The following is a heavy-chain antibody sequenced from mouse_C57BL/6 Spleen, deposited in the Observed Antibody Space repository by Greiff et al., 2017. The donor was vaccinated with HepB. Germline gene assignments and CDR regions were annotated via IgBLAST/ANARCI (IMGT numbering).Heavy chain of an antibody. CDR1: GYTFTSYW. CDR3: ARSRGDFYAMDY. J-gene: IGHJ4*01. Sequence: QVQLQQPGAELVMPGASVKLSCKASGYTFTSYWMHWVKQRPGQGLEWIGEIDPSDSYTNYNRKFKGKSTLTVDKSSSTAYMQLSSLTSEDSAVYYCARSRGDFYAMDYWGQGTSVTVSS. CDR2: IDPSDSYT. V-gene: IGHV1-69*01.